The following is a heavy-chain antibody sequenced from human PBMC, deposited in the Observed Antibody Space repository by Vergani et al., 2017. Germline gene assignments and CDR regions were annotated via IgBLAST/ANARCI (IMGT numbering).Heavy chain of an antibody. CDR3: ARTESFILRYFHWAL. Sequence: QLHLQESGPGLVKPSETLSLTCTVSGGSITSSSYYWGWIRQPPGKGLEWIGNIYHSGGAYYNPSLKGRVTISVDTSKTPLSLYVTSVTSADTAIYFCARTESFILRYFHWALWGQGTLVTVSS. CDR1: GGSITSSSYY. D-gene: IGHD3-9*01. J-gene: IGHJ4*02. V-gene: IGHV4-39*01. CDR2: IYHSGGA.